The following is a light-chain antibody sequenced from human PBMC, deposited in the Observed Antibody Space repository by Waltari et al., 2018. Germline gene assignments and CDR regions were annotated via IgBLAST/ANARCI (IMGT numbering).Light chain of an antibody. CDR1: ESLLHTNGYYY. CDR3: MQGLQIPFT. Sequence: EIVMTQPPISPPVTPGEPANISCRSSESLLHTNGYYYLDWYLQRPGQSPPLLIYFGSNRASGVADRFSGSASGTDFTLQVSRVEAEDVGVYFCMQGLQIPFTFGQGTRLQI. J-gene: IGKJ2*01. V-gene: IGKV2-28*01. CDR2: FGS.